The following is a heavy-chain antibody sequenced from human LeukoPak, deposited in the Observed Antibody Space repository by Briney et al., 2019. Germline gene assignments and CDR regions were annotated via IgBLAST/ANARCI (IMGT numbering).Heavy chain of an antibody. V-gene: IGHV3-33*06. CDR1: GFTFSSYG. CDR2: IWYDGSNK. J-gene: IGHJ4*02. CDR3: AKVLGGYSGYGDY. D-gene: IGHD5-12*01. Sequence: GRSLRLSCAASGFTFSSYGMHWLRQAPGKGLEWVAVIWYDGSNKYYADSVKGRFTMSRDNSKNTLYLEMNSLRAEDTAVYYCAKVLGGYSGYGDYWGQGTLVTVSS.